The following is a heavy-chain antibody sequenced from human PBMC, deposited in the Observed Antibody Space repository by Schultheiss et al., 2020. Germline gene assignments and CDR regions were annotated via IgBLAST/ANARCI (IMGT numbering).Heavy chain of an antibody. J-gene: IGHJ3*01. Sequence: ASVKGSCKASGYTFTSYAMHWVRQAPGQGLEWMGWINPDSGGTKYAQKFQDWVTMTWDTSINTAYMELSRLRSDDTAVYYCARWTRERATYDLWGQGTMVTVSS. D-gene: IGHD3/OR15-3a*01. V-gene: IGHV1-2*04. CDR3: ARWTRERATYDL. CDR2: INPDSGGT. CDR1: GYTFTSYA.